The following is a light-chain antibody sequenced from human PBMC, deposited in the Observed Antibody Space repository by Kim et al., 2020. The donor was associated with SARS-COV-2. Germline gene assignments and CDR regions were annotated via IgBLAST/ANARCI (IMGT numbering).Light chain of an antibody. CDR2: GAS. CDR1: QSVSSN. Sequence: SVSPGERVTLSCRVSQSVSSNLAWYQQKPGQAPRLLIYGASTRATGIPARFSGSGSGTEFTLTISSLQSEDFAVYYCQQYNNWPYTFGQGTKLEI. J-gene: IGKJ2*01. CDR3: QQYNNWPYT. V-gene: IGKV3-15*01.